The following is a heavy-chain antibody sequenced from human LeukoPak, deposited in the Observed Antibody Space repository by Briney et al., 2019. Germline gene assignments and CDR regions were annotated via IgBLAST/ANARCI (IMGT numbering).Heavy chain of an antibody. CDR2: ISGSGGGT. V-gene: IGHV3-23*01. D-gene: IGHD3-9*01. CDR3: WARYYPSYMYHFDY. CDR1: VFLLSRNL. Sequence: PGGSLTLTCPGSVFLLSRNLLHSLRQPPGKGLAWVSTISGSGGGTYYADSVEGRFTISRDNSKNTLYLQVKSLRAEDTAVFYRWARYYPSYMYHFDYWGQGTLVTVSS. J-gene: IGHJ4*02.